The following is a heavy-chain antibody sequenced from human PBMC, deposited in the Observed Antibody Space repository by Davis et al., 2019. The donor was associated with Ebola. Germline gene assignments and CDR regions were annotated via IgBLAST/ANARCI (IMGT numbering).Heavy chain of an antibody. CDR3: AREELGYCSGGSCSYVDS. J-gene: IGHJ5*01. CDR1: GGSLSSGSHY. Sequence: PSETLSLTCTVSGGSLSSGSHYWNWIRQSPGKGLEWIGYTYYSGTPYYNPSLKRRLTISVAPSKHQFSLRLTSVTSADTAVDYCAREELGYCSGGSCSYVDSWGQGIRVTVSS. V-gene: IGHV4-31*03. CDR2: TYYSGTP. D-gene: IGHD2-15*01.